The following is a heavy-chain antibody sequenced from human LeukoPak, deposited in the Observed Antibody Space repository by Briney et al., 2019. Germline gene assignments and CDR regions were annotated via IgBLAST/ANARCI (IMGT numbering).Heavy chain of an antibody. D-gene: IGHD3-22*01. CDR2: IYYSGST. V-gene: IGHV4-31*03. CDR3: AREGYDSSYYYYLDY. Sequence: SQTLSLTCTVSGGSIRSGDYYWSWIRQHPGKGLEWIGNIYYSGSTYYNPSLKSRVTISVDTSKSQFSLKLSSVTAADTAVYYCAREGYDSSYYYYLDYWGQGTLVTVSS. CDR1: GGSIRSGDYY. J-gene: IGHJ4*02.